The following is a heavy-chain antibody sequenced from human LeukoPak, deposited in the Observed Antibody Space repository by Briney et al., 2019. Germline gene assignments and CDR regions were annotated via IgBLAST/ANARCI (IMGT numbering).Heavy chain of an antibody. D-gene: IGHD4-11*01. CDR2: ISWNSGSI. CDR1: GFTFDDYA. Sequence: PGGSLRLSCAASGFTFDDYAMHWVRQAPGKGLEWVSGISWNSGSIGYADSVKGRFTISRDNAKNSLYLQMNSLRAEDMALYYCATGTTFDYWGQGTLVTVSS. J-gene: IGHJ4*02. V-gene: IGHV3-9*03. CDR3: ATGTTFDY.